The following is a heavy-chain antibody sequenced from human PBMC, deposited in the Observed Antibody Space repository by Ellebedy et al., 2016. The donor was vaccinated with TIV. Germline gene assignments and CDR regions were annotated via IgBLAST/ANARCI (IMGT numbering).Heavy chain of an antibody. CDR3: ARASARLYYGSGAFDEYFQD. J-gene: IGHJ1*01. CDR2: VYSNGTS. CDR1: GDSLNSFH. V-gene: IGHV4-59*01. D-gene: IGHD3-10*01. Sequence: MPSETLSLTCTVSGDSLNSFHWTWIRQSPGKGLEWIGNVYSNGTSNYNPSLESRVAISVDTPNDQFFLQLRSVTAADTALYYCARASARLYYGSGAFDEYFQDWGRGAHVVVSS.